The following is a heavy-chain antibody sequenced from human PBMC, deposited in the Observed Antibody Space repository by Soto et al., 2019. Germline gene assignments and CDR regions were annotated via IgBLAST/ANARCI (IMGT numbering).Heavy chain of an antibody. D-gene: IGHD2-15*01. Sequence: QVQLVASGGGVVQPGRSLRLSCAASGFTFSSYGMHWVRQAPGKGLEWVAVISYDGSNKYYADSVKGRFTISRDNSKNTLYLQMNSLRAEDTAVYYCAKDLDIVVVVAATPGAFDIWGQGTMVTVSS. V-gene: IGHV3-30*18. CDR2: ISYDGSNK. CDR3: AKDLDIVVVVAATPGAFDI. J-gene: IGHJ3*02. CDR1: GFTFSSYG.